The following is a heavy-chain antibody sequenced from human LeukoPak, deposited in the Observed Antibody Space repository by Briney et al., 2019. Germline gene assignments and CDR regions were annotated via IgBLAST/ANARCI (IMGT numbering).Heavy chain of an antibody. Sequence: GGSLRLSCAASGFTLSSYAMSWVRQAPGKGLEWVAFIRYDGGNTYYADSVKGRFTISRDNSKNTLYLQMNSLRAEDTAIYYCAKTQTYYYYMDVWGKGTTVTISS. V-gene: IGHV3-30*02. J-gene: IGHJ6*03. CDR2: IRYDGGNT. CDR1: GFTLSSYA. CDR3: AKTQTYYYYMDV.